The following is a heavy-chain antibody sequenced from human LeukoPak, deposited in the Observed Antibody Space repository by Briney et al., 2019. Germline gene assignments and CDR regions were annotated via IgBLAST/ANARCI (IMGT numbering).Heavy chain of an antibody. CDR3: ARDCRLRFLEWLSQYGMDV. J-gene: IGHJ6*02. Sequence: ASVKVSCKASGYTFTSYYMHWVRQAPGQGLEWMGIINPSGGSTSYAQKFQGRVTITRDTSTSTVYMELSSLRSEDTAVYYCARDCRLRFLEWLSQYGMDVWGQGTTVTVSS. CDR2: INPSGGST. D-gene: IGHD3-3*01. CDR1: GYTFTSYY. V-gene: IGHV1-46*01.